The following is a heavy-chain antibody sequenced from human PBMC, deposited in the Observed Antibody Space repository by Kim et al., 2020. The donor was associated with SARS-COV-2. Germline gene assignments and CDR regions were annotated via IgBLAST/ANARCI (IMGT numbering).Heavy chain of an antibody. Sequence: GGSLRLSCAASGFTFKNYVMSWVRQAPGKGPEWVAGISGSGATTYYGDSVKGRFTVSRDNFRDTLYLQMNRLRVEDTAVYFCAKEVYGDPQCYYGMDVWGQGTTVTVSS. J-gene: IGHJ6*02. CDR1: GFTFKNYV. V-gene: IGHV3-23*01. D-gene: IGHD3-10*01. CDR3: AKEVYGDPQCYYGMDV. CDR2: ISGSGATT.